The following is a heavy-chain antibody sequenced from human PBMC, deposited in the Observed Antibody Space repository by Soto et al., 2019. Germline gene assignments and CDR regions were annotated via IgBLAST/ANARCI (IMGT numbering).Heavy chain of an antibody. CDR2: IYSGGST. CDR1: GFTVSSNY. CDR3: ARDARGSAADAFDI. D-gene: IGHD6-13*01. J-gene: IGHJ3*02. Sequence: GGSLRLSCAASGFTVSSNYMSWVRQAPGKGLEWVSVIYSGGSTYHADSGKVRFTISRHNSKITLYLQMNSLRAEDTAVYYCARDARGSAADAFDIWGQGTRVTVSS. V-gene: IGHV3-66*01.